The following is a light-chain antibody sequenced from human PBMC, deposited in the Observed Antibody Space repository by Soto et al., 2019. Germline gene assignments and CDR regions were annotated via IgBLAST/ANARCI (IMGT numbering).Light chain of an antibody. J-gene: IGLJ1*01. CDR2: EVS. Sequence: QSALTQPASVSGSPGQSITISCTGISSDIRGYKYVSWYQQHPGKAPKLMIYEVSNRPSGVSNRFSGSESGNTASLTISGLQAEDEAEYYCTSYTTSSTYVFGTGTKVTVL. V-gene: IGLV2-14*01. CDR3: TSYTTSSTYV. CDR1: SSDIRGYKY.